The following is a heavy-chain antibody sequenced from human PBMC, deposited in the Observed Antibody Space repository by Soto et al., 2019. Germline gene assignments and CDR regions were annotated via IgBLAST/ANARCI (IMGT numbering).Heavy chain of an antibody. J-gene: IGHJ4*02. Sequence: QVQLQQWGAGLLKPSETLSLTCAVYGGSFSGYYWSWIRQPPGKGLEWIGEIKHTGSTNYNPSLKSRVTISADTSKNQFPLKLSSVTAADTAVYYCARGWGRIFDYWGQGTLVTVSS. D-gene: IGHD7-27*01. CDR3: ARGWGRIFDY. V-gene: IGHV4-34*01. CDR1: GGSFSGYY. CDR2: IKHTGST.